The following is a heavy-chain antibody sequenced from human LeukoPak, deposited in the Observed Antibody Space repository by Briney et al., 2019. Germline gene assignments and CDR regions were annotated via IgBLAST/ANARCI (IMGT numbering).Heavy chain of an antibody. D-gene: IGHD3-22*01. V-gene: IGHV4-34*01. J-gene: IGHJ5*02. CDR1: GGSFSGYN. Sequence: PSETLSLTCAVYGGSFSGYNWNWIRQPPGKGLEWIGEINHGGSTNYNPSLKSRVAISVDTSKNQFSLKLSSVTAADTAVYYCARDVGYYYDSSGYYFSRWFDPWGQGTLVTVSS. CDR3: ARDVGYYYDSSGYYFSRWFDP. CDR2: INHGGST.